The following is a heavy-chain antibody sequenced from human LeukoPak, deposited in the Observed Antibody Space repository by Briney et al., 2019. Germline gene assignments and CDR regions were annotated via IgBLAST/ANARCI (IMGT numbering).Heavy chain of an antibody. D-gene: IGHD3/OR15-3a*01. Sequence: SETLSLTCTVAGGSINGYYWSWIRQPAGKGLEGIGCVYGSGSANYNPSLKSRVTMSVDTSRNQFSLKLRSVTVADTAIYYCAGEWTYWGQGILVTVSS. J-gene: IGHJ4*02. CDR1: GGSINGYY. V-gene: IGHV4-4*07. CDR3: AGEWTY. CDR2: VYGSGSA.